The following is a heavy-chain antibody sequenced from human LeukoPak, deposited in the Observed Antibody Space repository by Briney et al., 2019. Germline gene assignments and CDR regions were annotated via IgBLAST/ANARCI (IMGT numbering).Heavy chain of an antibody. V-gene: IGHV1-69*05. Sequence: GSSVKVSCKASGGTFSNYAISWVRQAPGQGLEWMGGIIPIFGTANYAQKFQGRVTITTDESTSTAYMELSSLRSEDTAVYYCARDSSKIEPSLLDAFDIWGQGTMVTVSS. J-gene: IGHJ3*02. CDR2: IIPIFGTA. D-gene: IGHD1-14*01. CDR1: GGTFSNYA. CDR3: ARDSSKIEPSLLDAFDI.